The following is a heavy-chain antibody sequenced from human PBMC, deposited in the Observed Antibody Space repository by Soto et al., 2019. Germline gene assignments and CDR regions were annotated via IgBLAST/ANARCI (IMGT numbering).Heavy chain of an antibody. Sequence: QVQLQESGPGLVKPSETLSPTCTVSGGSVSSGSYYWNWIRQPPGKGLEWIGYIYYSGSTNYNPSLKSRVTISVDTSKNQFSLKLSSVTAADTAVYYCARTRRACSGGSCYSSWFDPWGQGTLVTVSS. D-gene: IGHD2-15*01. J-gene: IGHJ5*02. CDR2: IYYSGST. CDR3: ARTRRACSGGSCYSSWFDP. V-gene: IGHV4-61*01. CDR1: GGSVSSGSYY.